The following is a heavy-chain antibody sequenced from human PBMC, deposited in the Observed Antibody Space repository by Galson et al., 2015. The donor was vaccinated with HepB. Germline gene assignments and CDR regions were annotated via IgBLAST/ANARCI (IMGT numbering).Heavy chain of an antibody. D-gene: IGHD3-10*01. CDR1: GYTFTSYY. J-gene: IGHJ5*02. Sequence: SVKVSCKASGYTFTSYYMHWVRQAPGQGLEWMGIINPSSGSGSYAQKFQGRVTMTRDTSTSTVYMELSSLRSEDTAVYYCARGLLWFGEFVPFDPWGQGTLVTVSS. V-gene: IGHV1-46*01. CDR2: INPSSGSG. CDR3: ARGLLWFGEFVPFDP.